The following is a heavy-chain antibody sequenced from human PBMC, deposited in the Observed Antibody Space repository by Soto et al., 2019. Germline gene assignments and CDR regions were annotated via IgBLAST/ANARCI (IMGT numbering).Heavy chain of an antibody. CDR3: ASIRDHGGLEY. D-gene: IGHD3-16*01. Sequence: PSETLSLTCAVYGGSVSRWYWSWVRQPPVRGLEWIGEINHGGSTRYRSSLKSRVTMSVETYKNQFSLRLTSVTAADTAVYYCASIRDHGGLEYWGKGTMVTFSS. CDR1: GGSVSRWY. CDR2: INHGGST. J-gene: IGHJ4*02. V-gene: IGHV4-34*01.